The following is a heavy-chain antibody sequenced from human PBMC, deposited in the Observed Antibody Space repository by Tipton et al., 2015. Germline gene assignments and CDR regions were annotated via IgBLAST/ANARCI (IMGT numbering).Heavy chain of an antibody. CDR1: GGSVTSNNYF. V-gene: IGHV4-61*01. CDR3: ARVPFDYFDY. Sequence: TLSLTCSASGGSVTSNNYFWSWIRQPPGKGLEWIGYIFHSGSTSYNPSLRSRVFISIDTSKNQFSLKLNSVTAADTAVYYCARVPFDYFDYWGQGILVTVSS. J-gene: IGHJ4*02. CDR2: IFHSGST.